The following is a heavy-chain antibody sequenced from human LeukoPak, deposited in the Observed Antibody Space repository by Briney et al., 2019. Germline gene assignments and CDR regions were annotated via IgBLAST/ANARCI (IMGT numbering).Heavy chain of an antibody. CDR1: GYSFTSYW. CDR2: IYPGDSDT. CDR3: ARHRPPSSSWSGSWFDP. V-gene: IGHV5-51*01. J-gene: IGHJ5*02. Sequence: GESLKISCKGSGYSFTSYWIGWVRQMPGKGLEWMGIIYPGDSDTRYSPFFQGLVTISADKTISTAYLQWSSLKASDTAMYYCARHRPPSSSWSGSWFDPWGQGTLVTVSS. D-gene: IGHD6-13*01.